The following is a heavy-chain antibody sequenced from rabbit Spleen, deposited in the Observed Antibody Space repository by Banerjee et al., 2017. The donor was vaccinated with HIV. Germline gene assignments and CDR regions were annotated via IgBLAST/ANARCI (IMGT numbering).Heavy chain of an antibody. CDR2: IYVGSGGGT. Sequence: QEQLEESGGDLVKPEGFLILTFTASGFFFSSSSWRCGGRQAPGKGLEWIACIYVGSGGGTKYASWEKGRFTITKSSSTTVTLKMTSLTVADTATFFCSRAGEGSYGYLDLWGPGTLVTVS. CDR1: GFFFSSSSW. V-gene: IGHV1S45*01. J-gene: IGHJ4*01. CDR3: SRAGEGSYGYLDL. D-gene: IGHD5-1*01.